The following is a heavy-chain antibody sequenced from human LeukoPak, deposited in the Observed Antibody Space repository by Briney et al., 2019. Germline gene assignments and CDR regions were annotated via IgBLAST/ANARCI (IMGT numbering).Heavy chain of an antibody. CDR3: ARDGRYCSSTSCYRGYFDY. D-gene: IGHD2-2*01. CDR1: GFTFSSYS. V-gene: IGHV3-21*01. CDR2: ISSSSSYI. Sequence: GGSLRLSCAASGFTFSSYSMNRVRQAPGKGLEWVSSISSSSSYIYYADSVKGRFTISRDNAKNSLYLQMNSLRAEDTAVYYCARDGRYCSSTSCYRGYFDYWGQGTLVTVSS. J-gene: IGHJ4*02.